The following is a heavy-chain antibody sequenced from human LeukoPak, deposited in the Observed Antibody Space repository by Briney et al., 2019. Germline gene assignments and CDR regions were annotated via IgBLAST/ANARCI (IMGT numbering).Heavy chain of an antibody. CDR3: AREIWVVPTYNWFDP. J-gene: IGHJ5*02. CDR2: INHSGST. D-gene: IGHD2-2*01. CDR1: GGSFSGYY. Sequence: SETLSLTCAVYGGSFSGYYWSWIRQPPGKGLEWIGEINHSGSTNYNPSLKSRVTISVDTSKNQFSLKLSSVTAADTAVYYCAREIWVVPTYNWFDPWGQGTLVTVSS. V-gene: IGHV4-34*01.